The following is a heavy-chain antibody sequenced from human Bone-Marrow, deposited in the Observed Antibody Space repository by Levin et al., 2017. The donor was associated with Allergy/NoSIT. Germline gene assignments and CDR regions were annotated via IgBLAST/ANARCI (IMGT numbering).Heavy chain of an antibody. Sequence: PSETLSLTCAVYGGSFRDYYWSWIRQPPGKGLEWIGEVNQSGSTNNNPSLKSRVTMSTDTSKNQFSLKLNSVTAADTAVYYCARKTSNSGYWYFDLWGRGTLVTVSS. J-gene: IGHJ2*01. CDR2: VNQSGST. D-gene: IGHD1-1*01. CDR1: GGSFRDYY. V-gene: IGHV4-34*01. CDR3: ARKTSNSGYWYFDL.